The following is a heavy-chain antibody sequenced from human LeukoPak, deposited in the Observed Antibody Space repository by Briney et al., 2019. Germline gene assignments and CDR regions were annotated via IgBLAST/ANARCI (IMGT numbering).Heavy chain of an antibody. CDR3: ARLAFRKWEYLAY. Sequence: GASVKVSCKASGYTFTDYYIHWVRQAPGQGLEWMGWINPNSGGTNYAQKFQGRVTMTRDTSISTAYLQWSSLKASDTAMYYCARLAFRKWEYLAYWGQGTLVTVSS. J-gene: IGHJ4*02. CDR2: INPNSGGT. D-gene: IGHD1-26*01. V-gene: IGHV1-2*02. CDR1: GYTFTDYY.